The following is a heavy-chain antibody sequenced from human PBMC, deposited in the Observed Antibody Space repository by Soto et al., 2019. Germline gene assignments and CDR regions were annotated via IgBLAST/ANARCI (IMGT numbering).Heavy chain of an antibody. Sequence: PSETLSLTCTVSGGSISSGGYYWSWIRQHPGKGLEWIGYIYYSGSTYYNPSLKSRVTISVDTSKNQFSLKLSSVTAADTAVYYCASRARWDYYDSSGYYRDYWGQGTLVTVSS. J-gene: IGHJ4*02. V-gene: IGHV4-31*02. D-gene: IGHD3-22*01. CDR2: IYYSGST. CDR3: ASRARWDYYDSSGYYRDY. CDR1: GGSISSGGYY.